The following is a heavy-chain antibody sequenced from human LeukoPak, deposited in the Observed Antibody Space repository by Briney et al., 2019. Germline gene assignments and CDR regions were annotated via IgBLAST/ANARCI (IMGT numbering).Heavy chain of an antibody. Sequence: GGSLRLSCAASGFTFSNAWMSWVRQAPGKGLECVGRIKSKTDGGTTDYAAPVKGRFTISRDDSKNTLYLQMNSLKTEDTAVYYCTTESYYYDSSGYFFPPDYWGQGTLVTVSS. CDR1: GFTFSNAW. CDR2: IKSKTDGGTT. D-gene: IGHD3-22*01. J-gene: IGHJ4*02. CDR3: TTESYYYDSSGYFFPPDY. V-gene: IGHV3-15*01.